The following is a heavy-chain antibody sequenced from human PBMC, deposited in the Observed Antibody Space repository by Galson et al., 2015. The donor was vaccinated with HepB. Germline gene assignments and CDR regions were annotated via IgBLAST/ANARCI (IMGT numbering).Heavy chain of an antibody. CDR2: ISAYNGNT. D-gene: IGHD3-16*01. Sequence: SVKVSCKASGYTFTSYGISWVRQAPGQGLEWVGWISAYNGNTNYAQKLQGRVTMTTDTSTSTAYMELRSLRSDDTAVYYCARDPRPIYDYVWGSFGDYFDYWGQGTLVTVSS. V-gene: IGHV1-18*04. CDR1: GYTFTSYG. CDR3: ARDPRPIYDYVWGSFGDYFDY. J-gene: IGHJ4*02.